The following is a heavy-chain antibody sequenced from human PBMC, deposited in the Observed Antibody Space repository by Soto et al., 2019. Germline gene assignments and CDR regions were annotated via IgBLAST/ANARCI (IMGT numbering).Heavy chain of an antibody. J-gene: IGHJ4*02. CDR2: IYYRGNT. CDR1: GGSISTYY. D-gene: IGHD3-9*01. V-gene: IGHV4-59*08. Sequence: PSETLSLTCTVSGGSISTYYWGWIRQPPGKGLEWIGYIYYRGNTNYNPSFKSRVTISLDTSKNQFSLRLGSVTAADTAVYYCARHPGYYDVLTGYSTYYFDYWGQGTLVTVSS. CDR3: ARHPGYYDVLTGYSTYYFDY.